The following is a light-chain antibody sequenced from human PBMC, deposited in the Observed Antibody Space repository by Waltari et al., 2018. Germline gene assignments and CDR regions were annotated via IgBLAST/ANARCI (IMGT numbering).Light chain of an antibody. V-gene: IGKV1-5*03. CDR1: QSISTW. CDR3: QQYYSYPWT. J-gene: IGKJ1*01. Sequence: DIQMTQSPSTLSASVGDRVTITCRASQSISTWLAWYQQEQGKAPKLLISQASSLESGVSSRFSGSESGTEFTLNISSLQPDDFATYYCQQYYSYPWTFGQGTKVDIK. CDR2: QAS.